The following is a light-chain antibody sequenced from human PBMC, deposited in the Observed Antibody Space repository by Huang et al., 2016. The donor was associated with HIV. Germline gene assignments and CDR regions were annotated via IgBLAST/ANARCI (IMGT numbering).Light chain of an antibody. CDR2: GAS. CDR1: QSVSSSY. CDR3: QQYGSSPLLT. Sequence: EIVLTQSPGTLSLSPGERATLSCRASQSVSSSYLAWYQQKPGHAPRLLIYGASSRATGSPDRFSGSGSGTDFTLTISRLEPEDFAVYYCQQYGSSPLLTFGGGTKVEIK. V-gene: IGKV3-20*01. J-gene: IGKJ4*01.